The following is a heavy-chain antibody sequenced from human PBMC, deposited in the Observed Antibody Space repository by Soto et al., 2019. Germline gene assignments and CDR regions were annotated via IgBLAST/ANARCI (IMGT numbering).Heavy chain of an antibody. Sequence: SETLSLTCTVSSGSISGYSWTWIRQPPGKGLEWIGYIYKSGSTTYNPSLKSRVTMSVDTSKSQLSLKLTSVTAADTAVYYCARGVPNCSSSSCYFVYLSQGALVTVSS. V-gene: IGHV4-59*01. CDR1: SGSISGYS. CDR3: ARGVPNCSSSSCYFVY. J-gene: IGHJ4*02. D-gene: IGHD2-2*01. CDR2: IYKSGST.